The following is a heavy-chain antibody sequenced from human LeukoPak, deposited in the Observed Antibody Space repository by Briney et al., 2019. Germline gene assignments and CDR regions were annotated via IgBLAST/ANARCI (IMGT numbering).Heavy chain of an antibody. D-gene: IGHD4-23*01. CDR1: GFTFSSYG. Sequence: PGGSLRLSCAASGFTFSSYGMHWVRQAPGKGLEWVAVIWYDGSNKYYADSVKGRFTISRDNSKNTLYLQMNSLRAEGTAVYYCATNEDYGGNSDYWGQGTLVTVSS. V-gene: IGHV3-33*01. J-gene: IGHJ4*02. CDR3: ATNEDYGGNSDY. CDR2: IWYDGSNK.